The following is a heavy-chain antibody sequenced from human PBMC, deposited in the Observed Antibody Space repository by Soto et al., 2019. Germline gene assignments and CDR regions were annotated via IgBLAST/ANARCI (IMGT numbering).Heavy chain of an antibody. CDR3: AKRATGTYFDY. Sequence: EVQLLESGGGLVQPGGSLRLSCAASGFTFSNYAMNWVRQAPGKGLEWVSVISGSGGSTYYADSVKGRFTISRDNSKNTLYPQMNSLRAEDTAVYYCAKRATGTYFDYWGQGTLVTVSS. D-gene: IGHD1-1*01. V-gene: IGHV3-23*01. CDR1: GFTFSNYA. CDR2: ISGSGGST. J-gene: IGHJ4*02.